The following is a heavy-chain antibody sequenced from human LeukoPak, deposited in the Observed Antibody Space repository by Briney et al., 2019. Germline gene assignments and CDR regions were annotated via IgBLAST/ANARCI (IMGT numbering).Heavy chain of an antibody. D-gene: IGHD2-2*01. Sequence: SQTLSLTCAISGDSVSTNSVTWNWIRQSPSRGLEWLGSTYYRSTWYNDYAVSVRGRITVNPDTSKNQFSLHLNSVTPEDTAVYYCARRLTQYDCFDPWGQGILVTVSS. J-gene: IGHJ5*02. CDR2: TYYRSTWYN. CDR1: GDSVSTNSVT. CDR3: ARRLTQYDCFDP. V-gene: IGHV6-1*01.